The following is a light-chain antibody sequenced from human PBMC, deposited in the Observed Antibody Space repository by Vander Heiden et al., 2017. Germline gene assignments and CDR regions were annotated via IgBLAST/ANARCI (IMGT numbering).Light chain of an antibody. V-gene: IGKV1-39*01. CDR3: QQSDGSPRT. CDR1: QSIDTY. CDR2: AAS. J-gene: IGKJ2*01. Sequence: DIHMTQSPSSLSVSVGDRVTITCRASQSIDTYLNWYEQKPGKAPKLLIYAASSLQSGVPSRFSGGGSGTDFTLTISSLQPDDFATYYCQQSDGSPRTFGQGTKLXI.